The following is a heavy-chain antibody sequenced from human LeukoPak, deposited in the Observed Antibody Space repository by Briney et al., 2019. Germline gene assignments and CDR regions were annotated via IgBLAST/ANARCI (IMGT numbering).Heavy chain of an antibody. CDR1: GYTFTSYG. CDR3: ARIAAAGTGDY. D-gene: IGHD6-13*01. Sequence: ASVKVSCKASGYTFTSYGISWVRQATGQGLEWMGWMNPNSGNTGYAQKFQGRVTMTRNTSISTAYMELSSLRSEDTAVYYCARIAAAGTGDYWGQGTLVTVSS. V-gene: IGHV1-8*02. J-gene: IGHJ4*02. CDR2: MNPNSGNT.